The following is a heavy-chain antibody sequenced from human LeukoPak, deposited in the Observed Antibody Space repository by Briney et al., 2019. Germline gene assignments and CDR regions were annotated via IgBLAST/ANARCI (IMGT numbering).Heavy chain of an antibody. CDR3: ARVVWFGEVFDY. CDR1: GFTFSRYW. D-gene: IGHD3-10*01. V-gene: IGHV3-7*03. Sequence: GGSLRLSCAASGFTFSRYWISCVRQAPGRGREWVDNIKQGGSEKYYVDSEKGRFTISRDNAKNSLYLQMNSLRAEDTAVYYCARVVWFGEVFDYWGQGTLVTVSS. J-gene: IGHJ4*02. CDR2: IKQGGSEK.